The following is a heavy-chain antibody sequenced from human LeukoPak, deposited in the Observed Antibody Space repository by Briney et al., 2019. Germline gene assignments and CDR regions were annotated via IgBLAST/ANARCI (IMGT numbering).Heavy chain of an antibody. CDR1: GYTFTGYY. CDR3: ARAYYYDSSGFNYYYYMDV. V-gene: IGHV1-2*02. J-gene: IGHJ6*03. CDR2: INPNSGGT. Sequence: ASVKVSCKASGYTFTGYYMHWVRQAPGQGLEWMGWINPNSGGTNYAQKFQGRVTMTRDTSISTAYMELSRLRSDDTAVYYCARAYYYDSSGFNYYYYMDVWGKGTTATVSS. D-gene: IGHD3-22*01.